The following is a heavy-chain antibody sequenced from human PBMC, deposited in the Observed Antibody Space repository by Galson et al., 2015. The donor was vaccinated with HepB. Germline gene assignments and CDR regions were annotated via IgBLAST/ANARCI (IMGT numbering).Heavy chain of an antibody. J-gene: IGHJ4*02. V-gene: IGHV3-48*02. CDR3: ATVRGYSYGYDS. CDR1: GFTFSSSI. CDR2: ISISSSTI. D-gene: IGHD5-18*01. Sequence: SLRLSCAASGFTFSSSIMNWVRQAPGKGPEWVSYISISSSTIYYADSVKGRFTISRDNAKNSLYLQMNSLRDDDTAVYHCATVRGYSYGYDSWGQGTLVTVSS.